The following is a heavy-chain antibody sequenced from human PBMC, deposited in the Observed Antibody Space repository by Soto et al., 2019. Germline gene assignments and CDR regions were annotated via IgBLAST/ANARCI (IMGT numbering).Heavy chain of an antibody. CDR1: GYTFTSYG. CDR2: ISAYNGNT. V-gene: IGHV1-18*01. J-gene: IGHJ4*02. CDR3: ARDRRIAAAGHNDY. D-gene: IGHD6-13*01. Sequence: GESLKISCKASGYTFTSYGISWVRQAPGQGLEWMGWISAYNGNTNYAQKLQGRVTMTTDTSTSTAYMELRSLRSDDTAVYYCARDRRIAAAGHNDYWGQGTLVTVSS.